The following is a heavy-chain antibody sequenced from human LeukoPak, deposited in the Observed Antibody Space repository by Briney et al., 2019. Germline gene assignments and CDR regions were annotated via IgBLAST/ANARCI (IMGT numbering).Heavy chain of an antibody. D-gene: IGHD1-26*01. J-gene: IGHJ4*02. Sequence: ASVKVSCKASGYTFTGYYMHWVRQAPGQGLEWMGWINPNSGGTNYAQKFQGRVTMTRDTSISTAYMELSRLRSDDTAVYYCARGLGGATRRYSDYWGQGTLVTVSS. CDR1: GYTFTGYY. V-gene: IGHV1-2*02. CDR3: ARGLGGATRRYSDY. CDR2: INPNSGGT.